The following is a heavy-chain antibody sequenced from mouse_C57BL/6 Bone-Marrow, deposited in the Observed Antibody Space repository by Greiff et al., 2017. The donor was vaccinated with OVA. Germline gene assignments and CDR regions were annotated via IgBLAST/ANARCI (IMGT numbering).Heavy chain of an antibody. D-gene: IGHD6-1*01. V-gene: IGHV5-2*01. CDR3: SRHSSPSYSASPYYFAY. CDR1: EYEFPSHD. Sequence: EVQVVESGGGLVQPGESLKLSCESNEYEFPSHDMSWVRKTPEKRLELVAAINSDGGSTYYPDTMERRFIISRDNTKKTLYLQMISLPSEYTSLYSCSRHSSPSYSASPYYFAYWGQGTTLTVSS. J-gene: IGHJ2*01. CDR2: INSDGGST.